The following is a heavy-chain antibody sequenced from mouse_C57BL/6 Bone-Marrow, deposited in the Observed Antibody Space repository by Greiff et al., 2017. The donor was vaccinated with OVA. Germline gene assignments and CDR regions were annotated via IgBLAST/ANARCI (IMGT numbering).Heavy chain of an antibody. J-gene: IGHJ3*01. CDR1: GFTFSSYA. CDR3: ARGGYGNYPAWFAY. CDR2: ISDGGSYT. Sequence: EVQGVESGGGLVKPGGSLKLSCAASGFTFSSYAMSWVRQTPEKRLEWVATISDGGSYTYYPDNVKGRFTISRDNAKNNLYLQMSHLKSEDTAMYYCARGGYGNYPAWFAYWGQGTLVTVSA. V-gene: IGHV5-4*01. D-gene: IGHD2-1*01.